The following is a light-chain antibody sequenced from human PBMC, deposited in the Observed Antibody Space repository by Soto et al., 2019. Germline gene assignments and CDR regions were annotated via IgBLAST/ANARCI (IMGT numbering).Light chain of an antibody. J-gene: IGLJ2*01. Sequence: QSVLTQPPSVSAAPGQKVTLSCSGTSSNIGRNYVAWYQQLPGTAPKLLIYDNDKRPSGIPDRFSGSKSGTSATLGITGLQTGDEADYYCGTWDSSLSDAVVFGEGTKLTVL. CDR1: SSNIGRNY. CDR2: DND. V-gene: IGLV1-51*01. CDR3: GTWDSSLSDAVV.